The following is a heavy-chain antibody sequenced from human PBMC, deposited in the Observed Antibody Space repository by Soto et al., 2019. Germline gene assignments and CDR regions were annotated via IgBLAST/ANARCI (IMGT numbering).Heavy chain of an antibody. D-gene: IGHD6-6*01. J-gene: IGHJ4*02. Sequence: PGGSLRLSCAASGFSFNNYIMNWVRQAPGKGLEWVSGISDTGGSTDYADSVKGRFTISRDNSKNTLYLQMNSLRAEDTAVYYCAKEQREYSSSAHFDYWGQGTLVTVSS. CDR1: GFSFNNYI. CDR2: ISDTGGST. V-gene: IGHV3-23*01. CDR3: AKEQREYSSSAHFDY.